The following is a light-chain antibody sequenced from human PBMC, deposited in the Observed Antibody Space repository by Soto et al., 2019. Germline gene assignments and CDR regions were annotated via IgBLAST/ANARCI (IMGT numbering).Light chain of an antibody. J-gene: IGKJ4*01. V-gene: IGKV3-20*01. CDR1: QSVSSY. CDR3: QQYGVTPPNT. Sequence: IVLPQSPATLSLTPGERAPLSCRASQSVSSYLAWYQQKPGQAPRLLIYGASTRATGIPDRFSGSGSGTDFTLTISGLEPEDFALYYCQQYGVTPPNTFGGGTKVDIK. CDR2: GAS.